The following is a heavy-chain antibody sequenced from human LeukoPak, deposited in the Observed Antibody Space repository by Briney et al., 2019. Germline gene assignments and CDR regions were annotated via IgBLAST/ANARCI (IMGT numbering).Heavy chain of an antibody. CDR1: GFTFSSYA. CDR3: ATDRFYKSSYDY. V-gene: IGHV3-23*01. Sequence: GGSLRLSCAASGFTFSSYAMSWVRQAPGKGLEWVSAISASGYSTYYADSVKGRFTISRDNSKKTLYLQMNSLRAEDTAVYYCATDRFYKSSYDYWGQGTLVSVSS. CDR2: ISASGYST. J-gene: IGHJ4*02. D-gene: IGHD3-10*01.